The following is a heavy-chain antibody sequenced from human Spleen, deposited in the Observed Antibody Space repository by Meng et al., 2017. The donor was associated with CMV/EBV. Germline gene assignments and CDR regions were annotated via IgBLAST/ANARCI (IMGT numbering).Heavy chain of an antibody. D-gene: IGHD6-19*01. CDR2: ISPDNGKT. J-gene: IGHJ3*02. V-gene: IGHV1-18*01. CDR3: ARTVAGLAFDI. Sequence: ASVKVSCKASGYTFTRNGISWVRQAPGQGLEWMGLISPDNGKTNYARRFQGRVTMTADTSTSTTYLELRSLRSDDTAVYYCARTVAGLAFDIWGQGTMVTVSS. CDR1: GYTFTRNG.